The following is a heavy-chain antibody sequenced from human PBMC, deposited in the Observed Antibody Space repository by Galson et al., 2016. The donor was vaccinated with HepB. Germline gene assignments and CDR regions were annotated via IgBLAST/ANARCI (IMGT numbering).Heavy chain of an antibody. Sequence: SLRLSCAGSGFTFSSFAMSWVRRAPGKGLEWVSGLYGPGVSPFYADSVRGRFIISRDNSKNTLYLYMNSLRAGDTAVYYCGKHGGFDYWGQEALVTVSS. V-gene: IGHV3-23*01. J-gene: IGHJ4*02. D-gene: IGHD3-16*01. CDR3: GKHGGFDY. CDR1: GFTFSSFA. CDR2: LYGPGVSP.